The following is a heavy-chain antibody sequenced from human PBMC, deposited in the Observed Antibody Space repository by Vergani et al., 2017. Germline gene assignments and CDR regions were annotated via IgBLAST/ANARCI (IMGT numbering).Heavy chain of an antibody. Sequence: EVQLLESGGDLVQPGGSLRLSCAASGFTLNHYAMNWVRQAPGKGLECVSGISGSGGSTYYAGSVKGRFTISRDSSKNTLYLQMNSLSAGDTAVYYCAKANPRNSGYDYLYYYHAMDVWGQGTTVTVSS. CDR1: GFTLNHYA. J-gene: IGHJ6*02. CDR2: ISGSGGST. D-gene: IGHD5-12*01. CDR3: AKANPRNSGYDYLYYYHAMDV. V-gene: IGHV3-23*01.